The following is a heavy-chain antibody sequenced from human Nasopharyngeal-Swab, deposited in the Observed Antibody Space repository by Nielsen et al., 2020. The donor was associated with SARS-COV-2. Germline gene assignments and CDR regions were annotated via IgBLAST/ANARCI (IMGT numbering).Heavy chain of an antibody. D-gene: IGHD4-17*01. V-gene: IGHV3-21*01. CDR2: ISSSSSYI. Sequence: GESLKISCAASGFTFSSYSMNWVRQAPGKGLEWVSSISSSSSYIYYADSVKGRFTISRDNAKNSLYLQMNSLRAEDTAVYYCARDRSDYGDYGGWYFDLWGRGTLVTVSS. J-gene: IGHJ2*01. CDR1: GFTFSSYS. CDR3: ARDRSDYGDYGGWYFDL.